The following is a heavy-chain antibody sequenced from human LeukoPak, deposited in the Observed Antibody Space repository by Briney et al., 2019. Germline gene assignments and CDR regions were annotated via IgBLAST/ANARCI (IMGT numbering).Heavy chain of an antibody. J-gene: IGHJ4*02. CDR3: ARHRFGHLFDY. CDR1: GGSISSYY. CDR2: VYQTGHT. V-gene: IGHV4-59*01. D-gene: IGHD3-16*01. Sequence: SETLSLTCTVSGGSISSYYWSWIRQPPGKGLEWIGYVYQTGHTHYSPSLKSRVTVSLDTSRNEVSLKVNSVTAADTAVYYCARHRFGHLFDYWGQGTLVIVSS.